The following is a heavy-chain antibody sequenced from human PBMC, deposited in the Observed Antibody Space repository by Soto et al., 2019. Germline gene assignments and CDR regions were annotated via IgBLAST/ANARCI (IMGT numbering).Heavy chain of an antibody. D-gene: IGHD3-3*02. Sequence: SSETLSLTCAVSAYSISSGYSWGWIRQPPGKGLEWIGTISHRGDTYYNPSLQSRLTISLDTSKNQFSLKVTSVTAADTAIYFCAKDQTIFGVDFHYYGMDVWGQGTTVTVSS. CDR1: AYSISSGYS. CDR3: AKDQTIFGVDFHYYGMDV. J-gene: IGHJ6*02. V-gene: IGHV4-38-2*02. CDR2: ISHRGDT.